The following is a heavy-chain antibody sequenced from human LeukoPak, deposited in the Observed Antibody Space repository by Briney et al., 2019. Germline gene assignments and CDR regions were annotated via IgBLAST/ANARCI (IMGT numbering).Heavy chain of an antibody. CDR1: GFTFSSYG. Sequence: QPGGSLRLSCAASGFTFSSYGMHWVRQAPGKGLEWVAVISYDGSNKYYADSVKGRFTISRDNSKNTLYLQMNSLRAEDTAVYYCARSFKSEQQQLVIDYWGQGTLVTVSS. D-gene: IGHD6-13*01. V-gene: IGHV3-30*19. CDR3: ARSFKSEQQQLVIDY. J-gene: IGHJ4*02. CDR2: ISYDGSNK.